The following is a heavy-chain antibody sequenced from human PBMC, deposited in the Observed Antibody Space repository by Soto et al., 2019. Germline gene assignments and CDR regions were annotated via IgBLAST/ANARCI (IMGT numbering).Heavy chain of an antibody. CDR3: ARAAYYYDSSGYYESYFDY. V-gene: IGHV1-3*04. D-gene: IGHD3-22*01. CDR1: GYAFSSYA. Sequence: ASVKVSCKASGYAFSSYAMHWVRQAPGQRLEWMGWINIGSGNTEYSQKLQGRVTITRDTSASTAYMELSSLRSEDTAVYYCARAAYYYDSSGYYESYFDYWGQGTLVTVSS. CDR2: INIGSGNT. J-gene: IGHJ4*02.